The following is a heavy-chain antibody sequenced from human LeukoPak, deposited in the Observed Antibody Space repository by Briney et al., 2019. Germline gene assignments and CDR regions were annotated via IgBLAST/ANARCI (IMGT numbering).Heavy chain of an antibody. CDR1: GGSISSSSYY. V-gene: IGHV4-39*01. D-gene: IGHD3-10*01. Sequence: SETLSLTCTVSGGSISSSSYYWGWIPQPPGKGLKWIGSIYYSGSTYYNPSLKSRVTISVDTSKNQFSLKLSSVTAADTAVYYCARLMVRGVRGVWFDPWGQGTLVTVSS. J-gene: IGHJ5*02. CDR3: ARLMVRGVRGVWFDP. CDR2: IYYSGST.